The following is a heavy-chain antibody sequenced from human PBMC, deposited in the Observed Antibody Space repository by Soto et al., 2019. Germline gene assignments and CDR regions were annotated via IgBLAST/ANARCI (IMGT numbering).Heavy chain of an antibody. CDR2: ISWNSGST. Sequence: GGSLRLSCAASGFTFDDYAMHWVRQAPGKGLEWVSGISWNSGSTGYADSVKGRFTISRDNAKNSLYLQMNSLRAEDTALYYCAKDRSYYYDSSGYEPYYYYGMDVWGQGTTVTVSS. CDR3: AKDRSYYYDSSGYEPYYYYGMDV. J-gene: IGHJ6*02. D-gene: IGHD3-22*01. CDR1: GFTFDDYA. V-gene: IGHV3-9*01.